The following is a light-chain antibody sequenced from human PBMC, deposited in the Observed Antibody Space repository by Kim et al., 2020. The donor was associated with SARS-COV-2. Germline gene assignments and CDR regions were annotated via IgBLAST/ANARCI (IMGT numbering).Light chain of an antibody. V-gene: IGLV4-69*01. CDR2: LNSDGSH. CDR1: SGHSRNA. Sequence: QLVLTQSPSASASLGASVKITCTLSSGHSRNAIAWHQQQPERGPRYLMKLNSDGSHTKGDGIPDRFSGSSSGAERYLTISSLQSEYEADYYCQTWDTGIHVFGGGTQRIAL. CDR3: QTWDTGIHV. J-gene: IGLJ7*02.